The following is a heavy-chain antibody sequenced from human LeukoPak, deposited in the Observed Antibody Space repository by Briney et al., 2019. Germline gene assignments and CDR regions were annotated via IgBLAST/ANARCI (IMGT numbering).Heavy chain of an antibody. J-gene: IGHJ6*03. Sequence: GGSLRLSCAASGFTFSNYGMHWVRQAPGKGLEWVAFVRYDGINKYYADSVKGRFTISSDNSINTLYLQMNSLRAEDTAVYYCAKDSVSIVVARYYYMDVWGKGTTVTVSS. D-gene: IGHD2-2*01. CDR1: GFTFSNYG. CDR3: AKDSVSIVVARYYYMDV. V-gene: IGHV3-30*02. CDR2: VRYDGINK.